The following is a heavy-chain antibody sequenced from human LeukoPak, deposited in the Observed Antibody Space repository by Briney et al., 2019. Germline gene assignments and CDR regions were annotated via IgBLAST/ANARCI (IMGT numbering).Heavy chain of an antibody. V-gene: IGHV4-34*01. CDR1: GGSFSGYY. J-gene: IGHJ4*02. Sequence: SSETLSLTCAVYGGSFSGYYWSWIRQPPGKGLEWIGEINHSGSTNYNPSLKSRVTISIDTSKNQSSLKLSSVTAADTALYYCARGPGTWYYYWGQGTLVTVSS. D-gene: IGHD6-13*01. CDR2: INHSGST. CDR3: ARGPGTWYYY.